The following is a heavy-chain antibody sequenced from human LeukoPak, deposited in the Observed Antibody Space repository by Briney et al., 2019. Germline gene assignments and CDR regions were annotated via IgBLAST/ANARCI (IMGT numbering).Heavy chain of an antibody. J-gene: IGHJ4*02. CDR3: ARGVSSSWPLFDF. CDR1: GYTFTGYY. V-gene: IGHV1-2*02. CDR2: IHPNSGGT. Sequence: ASVKVSCKASGYTFTGYYMHWGRHAPGQGLEWMGWIHPNSGGTNYAQKFQGRVTMTRDTSSSTAYMELSRLRSDDTAVYNCARGVSSSWPLFDFWGQGTLVTVSS. D-gene: IGHD6-13*01.